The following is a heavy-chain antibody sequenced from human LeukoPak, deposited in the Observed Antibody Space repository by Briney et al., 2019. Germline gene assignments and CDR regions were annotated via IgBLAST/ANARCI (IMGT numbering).Heavy chain of an antibody. CDR3: ARVMTTVTTLDAFDI. J-gene: IGHJ3*02. CDR2: IYTSGST. CDR1: GGSISSYY. Sequence: SETLSLTCTVSGGSISSYYWSWIRQPAGKGLEWIGRIYTSGSTNYNPPLKSRVTMSVDTSKNQFSLKLSSVTAADTAVYYCARVMTTVTTLDAFDIWGQGTMVTVSS. D-gene: IGHD4-17*01. V-gene: IGHV4-4*07.